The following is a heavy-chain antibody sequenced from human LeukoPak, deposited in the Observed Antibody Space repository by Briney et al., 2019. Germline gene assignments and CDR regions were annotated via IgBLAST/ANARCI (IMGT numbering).Heavy chain of an antibody. CDR2: IMPLFNKA. Sequence: SVKVSFKASGGTFSSYSITWVRQAPGQGLEGMGGIMPLFNKANYAQQFQGRVTITTDESTSTAYMELSSLRFEDTAMYYCARVDRYHYYLDVWGKGTTVTVSS. J-gene: IGHJ6*03. CDR1: GGTFSSYS. V-gene: IGHV1-69*05. CDR3: ARVDRYHYYLDV.